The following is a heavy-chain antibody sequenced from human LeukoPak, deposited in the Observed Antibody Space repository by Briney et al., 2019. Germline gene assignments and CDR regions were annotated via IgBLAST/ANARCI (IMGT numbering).Heavy chain of an antibody. Sequence: SETLSLTCTVSGGSISSGGYYWSWIRQPPGKGLEWIGYIYHSGSTYYNPSLKSRVTISVDRSKNQFSLKLSSVTAADTAVYYCARGDTIFGVVSVFDYWGQGTLVTVSS. V-gene: IGHV4-30-2*01. D-gene: IGHD3-3*01. J-gene: IGHJ4*02. CDR1: GGSISSGGYY. CDR2: IYHSGST. CDR3: ARGDTIFGVVSVFDY.